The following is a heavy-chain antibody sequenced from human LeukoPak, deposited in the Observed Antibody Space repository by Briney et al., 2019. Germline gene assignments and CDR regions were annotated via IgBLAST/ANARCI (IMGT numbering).Heavy chain of an antibody. CDR1: GFTFSRYW. J-gene: IGHJ4*02. CDR3: ARERGPDY. V-gene: IGHV3-48*01. D-gene: IGHD3-10*01. CDR2: ISSSSSTI. Sequence: GGSLRLSCAASGFTFSRYWMSWVRQAPGKGLEWVSYISSSSSTIYYADSVKGRFTISRDNAKNTLYLQMNSLRAEDTAVYYCARERGPDYWGQGTLVTVSS.